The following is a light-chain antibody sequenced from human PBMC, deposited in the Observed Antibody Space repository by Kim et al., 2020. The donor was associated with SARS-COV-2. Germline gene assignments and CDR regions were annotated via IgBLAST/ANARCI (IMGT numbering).Light chain of an antibody. CDR3: QVWDSSSDHRVV. V-gene: IGLV3-21*01. CDR2: YDS. J-gene: IGLJ2*01. CDR1: SIGSRS. Sequence: PGKTARVSCGGKSIGSRSVDWYQQKSGQAPVLVMYYDSDRPSGIPERFSGSNSGNTATLTISRVEAGDEADYFCQVWDSSSDHRVVFGGGTQLTVL.